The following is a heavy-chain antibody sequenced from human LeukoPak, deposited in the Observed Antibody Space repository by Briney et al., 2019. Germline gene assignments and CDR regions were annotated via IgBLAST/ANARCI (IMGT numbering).Heavy chain of an antibody. CDR3: ARRRDGYNSLVY. J-gene: IGHJ4*02. Sequence: PGGSLRLSCAASGFTFSSNYMSWVRQAPGKGLEWVSVIYSGGSTYYADSVKGRFTISRDNSKNTLYLQMNSLRAEDPAVYYCARRRDGYNSLVYWGQGTLVTVSS. CDR1: GFTFSSNY. D-gene: IGHD5-24*01. V-gene: IGHV3-53*01. CDR2: IYSGGST.